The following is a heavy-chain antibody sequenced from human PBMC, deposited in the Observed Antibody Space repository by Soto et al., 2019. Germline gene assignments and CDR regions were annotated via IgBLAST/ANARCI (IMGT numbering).Heavy chain of an antibody. V-gene: IGHV3-33*01. CDR2: ILYDGTNK. J-gene: IGHJ4*02. CDR3: ARDVAPFMIKFGDPDY. Sequence: LRLSCAASGFTFSSYGMHWVRQAPGKGLEWVAVILYDGTNKYYADSVKGRFTISRDNSKNTLYLQMNSLRAEDTAVYYCARDVAPFMIKFGDPDYWGQGTLVTVSS. CDR1: GFTFSSYG. D-gene: IGHD3-16*01.